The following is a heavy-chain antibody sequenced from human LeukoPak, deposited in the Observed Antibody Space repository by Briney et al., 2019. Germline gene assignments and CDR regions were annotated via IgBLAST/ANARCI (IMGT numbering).Heavy chain of an antibody. Sequence: SETLSLTCTVSGGSISSGDYYWSWIRQPPGKGLEWIGYIYYSGSTYHNPSLKSRVTISVDTSKNQFSLKLSSVTAADTAVYYCARVPYYYDSSGYYYHTHFDYWGQGTLVTVSS. D-gene: IGHD3-22*01. J-gene: IGHJ4*02. CDR1: GGSISSGDYY. CDR3: ARVPYYYDSSGYYYHTHFDY. CDR2: IYYSGST. V-gene: IGHV4-30-4*08.